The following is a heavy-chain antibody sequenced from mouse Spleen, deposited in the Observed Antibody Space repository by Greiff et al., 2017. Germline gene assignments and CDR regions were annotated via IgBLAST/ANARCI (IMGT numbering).Heavy chain of an antibody. CDR1: GFTFSDYY. J-gene: IGHJ2*01. CDR3: ARQGYDGYYGGAYYFDY. D-gene: IGHD2-3*01. CDR2: ISNGGGST. V-gene: IGHV5-12*02. Sequence: EVKLMESGGGLVQPGGSLKLSCATSGFTFSDYYMYWVRQTPEKRLEWVAYISNGGGSTYYPDTVKGRFTISRDNAKNTLYLQMSRLKSEDTAMYYCARQGYDGYYGGAYYFDYWGQGTTLTVSS.